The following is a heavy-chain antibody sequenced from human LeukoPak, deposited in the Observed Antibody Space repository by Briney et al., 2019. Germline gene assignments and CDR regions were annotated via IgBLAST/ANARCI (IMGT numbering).Heavy chain of an antibody. V-gene: IGHV1-2*02. CDR2: INPDSGGT. J-gene: IGHJ4*02. Sequence: ASVKVSCKASGYTFTGYYIHWVRQAPGQGLEWMGWINPDSGGTNYAQTFQGRVTMTRDTSITTAYMEPSRLRSDDTAVYYCARVNDYGSGSWGDYWGQGTLVTVSS. D-gene: IGHD3-10*01. CDR1: GYTFTGYY. CDR3: ARVNDYGSGSWGDY.